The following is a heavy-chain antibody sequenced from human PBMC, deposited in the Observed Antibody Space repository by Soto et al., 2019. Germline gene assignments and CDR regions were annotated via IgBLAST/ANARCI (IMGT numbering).Heavy chain of an antibody. D-gene: IGHD2-15*01. J-gene: IGHJ4*02. CDR2: ISYDGSNK. Sequence: QVQLVESGGGVVQPGRSLRLSCAASGFTFTPYGMHWVRQAPGKGLEWVAVISYDGSNKYYADSMKGRFTISRDNSKNTLYLQMNSLRAEDTALYYCAKGARVVAASPTDYWGQGTLVTVSS. V-gene: IGHV3-30*18. CDR3: AKGARVVAASPTDY. CDR1: GFTFTPYG.